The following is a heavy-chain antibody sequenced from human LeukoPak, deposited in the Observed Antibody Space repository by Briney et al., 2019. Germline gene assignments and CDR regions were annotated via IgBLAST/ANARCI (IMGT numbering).Heavy chain of an antibody. Sequence: SETLSLTCTVSGGSISSGGYYWSWIRQHPGKGLEWIGYIYYSGSTYYNPSLKRRVIISVDTSNNQLSLKLRSVTAADTAVYYCASSSLGRNDYWGQGTLVTVSS. CDR2: IYYSGST. CDR3: ASSSLGRNDY. J-gene: IGHJ4*02. V-gene: IGHV4-31*03. CDR1: GGSISSGGYY. D-gene: IGHD1-26*01.